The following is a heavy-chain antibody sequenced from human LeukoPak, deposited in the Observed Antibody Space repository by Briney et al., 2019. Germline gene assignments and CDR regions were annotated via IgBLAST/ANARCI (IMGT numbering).Heavy chain of an antibody. CDR3: ARAHNYYYYYMDV. CDR1: GFTFSDYY. Sequence: PGGSLRLSCAASGFTFSDYYMSWIRQAPGKGLEWVSYISSSGSTIYYADSVKGRFTISRDNAKNSLYLQMNSLRAEDTAVYYCARAHNYYYYYMDVWGKGTTVTVSS. V-gene: IGHV3-11*04. CDR2: ISSSGSTI. J-gene: IGHJ6*03.